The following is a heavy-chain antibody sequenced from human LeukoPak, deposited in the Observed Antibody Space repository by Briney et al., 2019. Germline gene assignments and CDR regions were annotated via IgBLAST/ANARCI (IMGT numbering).Heavy chain of an antibody. CDR1: GFTFSNAW. CDR3: TVAAGPTGYYYYYYYMDV. V-gene: IGHV3-15*01. D-gene: IGHD6-6*01. J-gene: IGHJ6*03. CDR2: IKSKTDGGTT. Sequence: GGSLRLSCAASGFTFSNAWMSWVRQAPGKGLEWVGRIKSKTDGGTTDYAAPVKGRFTISRDDSKNTLYLQMNSLKTEDTAVYYCTVAAGPTGYYYYYYYMDVWGKGTTVAVSS.